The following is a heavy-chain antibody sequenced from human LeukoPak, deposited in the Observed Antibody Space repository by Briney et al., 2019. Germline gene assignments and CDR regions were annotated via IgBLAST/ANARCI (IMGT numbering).Heavy chain of an antibody. D-gene: IGHD2-8*01. CDR2: INPNSGGT. CDR1: GYTFTGYY. V-gene: IGHV1-2*02. J-gene: IGHJ4*02. Sequence: ASVKVSCKASGYTFTGYYMHWVRQAPGQGLEWMGWINPNSGGTNYAQKFQGRVTMTRDTSISTAYMELSRLRSDDTAVYYCATLRRRLNYCTNGVCYNRNYWGQGTLVTVSS. CDR3: ATLRRRLNYCTNGVCYNRNY.